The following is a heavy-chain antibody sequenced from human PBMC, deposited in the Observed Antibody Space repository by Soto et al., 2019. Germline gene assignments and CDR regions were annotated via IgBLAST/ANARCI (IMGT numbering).Heavy chain of an antibody. J-gene: IGHJ6*02. CDR1: GGTFSSYA. CDR2: IIPIFGTA. V-gene: IGHV1-69*06. D-gene: IGHD2-2*02. CDR3: ARIRDIVVVPAAIVSIGQLWLRGGMYA. Sequence: QVQLVQSGAEVKKPGSSVKVSCKASGGTFSSYAISWVRQAPGQGREWMGGIIPIFGTANYAQKFQGSVTSTADNSKSTAYMERRSLRSEDTAMYSCARIRDIVVVPAAIVSIGQLWLRGGMYAWGQGTTVTVSS.